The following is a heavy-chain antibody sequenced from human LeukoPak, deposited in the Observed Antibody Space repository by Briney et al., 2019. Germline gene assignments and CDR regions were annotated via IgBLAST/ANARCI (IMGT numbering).Heavy chain of an antibody. CDR1: GFTFSSYT. D-gene: IGHD6-13*01. CDR3: AKGSAGGRPYYFDY. J-gene: IGHJ4*02. Sequence: PGGSLRLSCAASGFTFSSYTMSWVRQAPGKGLEWVSGVSGSGGSTHYADSVKGRFTISRDNSKNTLYLQMNSLRAEDTAVYYCAKGSAGGRPYYFDYWGQGTLVPVSS. V-gene: IGHV3-23*01. CDR2: VSGSGGST.